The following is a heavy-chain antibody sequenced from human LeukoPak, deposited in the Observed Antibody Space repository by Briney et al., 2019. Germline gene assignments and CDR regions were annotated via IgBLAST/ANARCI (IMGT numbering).Heavy chain of an antibody. Sequence: SETLSLTCTVSGGSISSSSYHWGWIRQPPGKGLEWIGSIYYSGSTYYNPSLKSRVTISVDTSKNQFSLKLSSVTAADTAVYYCARLTLYQGYYFDYWGQGTLVTVSS. V-gene: IGHV4-39*01. J-gene: IGHJ4*01. D-gene: IGHD3-16*02. CDR3: ARLTLYQGYYFDY. CDR1: GGSISSSSYH. CDR2: IYYSGST.